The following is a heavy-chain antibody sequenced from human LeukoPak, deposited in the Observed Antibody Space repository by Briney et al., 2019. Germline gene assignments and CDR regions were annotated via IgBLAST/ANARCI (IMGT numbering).Heavy chain of an antibody. D-gene: IGHD6-13*01. Sequence: SETLSLTCTVSGGSISSSSYYWGWIRQPPGKGLEWIGSIYYSGSTYYNPSLKSRVTISVDTSKNQFSLKLSSVTAADTAVYYCAREGYSSSWYQLRGDYYMDVWGKGTTVTVSS. CDR2: IYYSGST. CDR1: GGSISSSSYY. J-gene: IGHJ6*03. CDR3: AREGYSSSWYQLRGDYYMDV. V-gene: IGHV4-39*07.